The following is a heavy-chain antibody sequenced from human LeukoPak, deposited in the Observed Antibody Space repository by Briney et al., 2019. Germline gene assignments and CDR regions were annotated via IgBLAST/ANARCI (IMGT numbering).Heavy chain of an antibody. Sequence: SETLSLTCTASGGSISSYYWSWIRQPAGKGLEWIGRIYTSGSTNYNPSLKSRVTMSVDTSKNQFSLKLSSVTAADAAVYYCARGGAMAPFDYWGQGTLVTVSS. D-gene: IGHD5-18*01. CDR3: ARGGAMAPFDY. CDR1: GGSISSYY. V-gene: IGHV4-4*07. J-gene: IGHJ4*02. CDR2: IYTSGST.